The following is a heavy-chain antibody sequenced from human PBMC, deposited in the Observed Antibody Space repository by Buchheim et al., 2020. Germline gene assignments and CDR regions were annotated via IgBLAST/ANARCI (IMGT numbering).Heavy chain of an antibody. CDR3: ASIGGSHSSGHQNFDY. D-gene: IGHD6-19*01. J-gene: IGHJ4*02. CDR2: IDPSDSYT. V-gene: IGHV5-10-1*03. CDR1: EYSFTSYW. Sequence: EVQLVQSGAEVKKPGESLRISCKGSEYSFTSYWISWVRQMPGKGLEWMGRIDPSDSYTNYSSSFQGHVTISADKSISTAYPQWSSLKASDTAMYYCASIGGSHSSGHQNFDYWGQGTL.